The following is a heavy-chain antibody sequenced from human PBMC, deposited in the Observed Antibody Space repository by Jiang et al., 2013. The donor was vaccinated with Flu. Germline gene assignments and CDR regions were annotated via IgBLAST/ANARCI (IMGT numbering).Heavy chain of an antibody. Sequence: GAEVKKPGASVKVSCKASGYSFNLFGISWVRQAPGQGLEWMGWINAYNGNRNYARNLQGRITMTTDTSTSTAYMELRSLRSDDTAIYYCARRAVTKGGWFDPWGQGTLVTVSS. V-gene: IGHV1-18*01. CDR2: INAYNGNR. D-gene: IGHD4-17*01. CDR1: GYSFNLFG. J-gene: IGHJ5*02. CDR3: ARRAVTKGGWFDP.